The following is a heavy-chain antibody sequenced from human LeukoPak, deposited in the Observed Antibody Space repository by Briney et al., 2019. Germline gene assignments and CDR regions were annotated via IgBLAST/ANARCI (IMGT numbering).Heavy chain of an antibody. CDR3: VLSNYYDSRRGFDI. CDR2: MNPNSSNT. J-gene: IGHJ3*02. V-gene: IGHV1-8*01. CDR1: GYTFTSYD. D-gene: IGHD3-22*01. Sequence: ASVKVSCKASGYTFTSYDINWVRQATGQGLEWMGWMNPNSSNTGYAQKFQGRVTMTRNTSISTAYMELSSLRSEDTAVYYCVLSNYYDSRRGFDIWGQGTMVTVSS.